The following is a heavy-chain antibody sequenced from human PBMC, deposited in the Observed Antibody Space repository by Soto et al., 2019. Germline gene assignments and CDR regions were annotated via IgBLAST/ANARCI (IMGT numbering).Heavy chain of an antibody. V-gene: IGHV3-30*18. J-gene: IGHJ4*02. CDR3: AKDRTPVADYYFYY. D-gene: IGHD6-19*01. Sequence: PGGSLRLSCAASGFTFSSYAMHWVRQAPGKGLEWVAVISSDGRDKYHADSVKGRFTISRDNSKNTLYLLMISLRPEDTAVYYCAKDRTPVADYYFYYWGQGTLVTVSS. CDR1: GFTFSSYA. CDR2: ISSDGRDK.